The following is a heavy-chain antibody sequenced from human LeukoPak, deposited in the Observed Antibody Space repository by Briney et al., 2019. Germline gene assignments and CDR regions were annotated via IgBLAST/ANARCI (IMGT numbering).Heavy chain of an antibody. V-gene: IGHV1-2*02. J-gene: IGHJ4*02. CDR2: INPNSGGT. Sequence: ASVKVSCKASGYTFTGYYMHWVRQAPGQGLEWMGWINPNSGGTNYAQKFQGRVAMTRDTSISIAYMELSRLRSDDTAVYYCARGLYNTYPGDYWGQGTLVTVSS. D-gene: IGHD1-1*01. CDR1: GYTFTGYY. CDR3: ARGLYNTYPGDY.